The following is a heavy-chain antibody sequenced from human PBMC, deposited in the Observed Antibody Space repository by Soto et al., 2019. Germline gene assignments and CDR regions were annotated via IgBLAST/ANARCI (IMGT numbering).Heavy chain of an antibody. Sequence: GGSLRLSCAASGFTFSSYGMHWVRQAPGKGLELVAVIWYDGSNKYYADSVKGRFTISIDNSKNTLYLQMNSLRAEDTAVYYCARGSSKPAAGLYYFDYWGQGTLVTVSS. CDR2: IWYDGSNK. CDR3: ARGSSKPAAGLYYFDY. J-gene: IGHJ4*02. V-gene: IGHV3-33*01. CDR1: GFTFSSYG. D-gene: IGHD6-13*01.